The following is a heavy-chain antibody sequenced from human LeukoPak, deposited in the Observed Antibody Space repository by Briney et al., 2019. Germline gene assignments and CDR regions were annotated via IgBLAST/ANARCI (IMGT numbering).Heavy chain of an antibody. Sequence: GGSLRLSCAASGFTFSSYAMSWVRQAPGKGLEWVSVISGSGDSTYYADSVKGRFTISRDNSKNTLYLQMNSLRAEDTAVYFCAKRGSSVNATPRDYFYYWGQGNLVTVSS. D-gene: IGHD2-15*01. CDR1: GFTFSSYA. CDR3: AKRGSSVNATPRDYFYY. V-gene: IGHV3-23*01. J-gene: IGHJ4*02. CDR2: ISGSGDST.